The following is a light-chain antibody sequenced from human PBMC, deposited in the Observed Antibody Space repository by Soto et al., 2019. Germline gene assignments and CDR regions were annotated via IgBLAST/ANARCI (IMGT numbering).Light chain of an antibody. Sequence: QSALTQPPSASGSPGQSVTISCIGTSSDVGGYNYVSWYQQHPGKAPKLMIYEVSKRPSGVPDRFSGSKSGNTASLTVSGLQAEDEADYYCSSYAASNSLGVFGGGTQLTVL. CDR1: SSDVGGYNY. CDR2: EVS. CDR3: SSYAASNSLGV. J-gene: IGLJ2*01. V-gene: IGLV2-8*01.